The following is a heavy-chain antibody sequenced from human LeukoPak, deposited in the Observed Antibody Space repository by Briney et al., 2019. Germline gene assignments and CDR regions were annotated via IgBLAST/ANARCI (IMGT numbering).Heavy chain of an antibody. CDR3: ARGPPGTSRGGYYDSLTGYSHAFDI. V-gene: IGHV4-34*01. CDR1: GGSFSGYY. Sequence: PSETLSLTCAVYGGSFSGYYWSWIRQPPGKGLEWVGEINHSGSTNYNPSLKSRVTISVDTSKNQFSLKLSSVTAADTAVYYCARGPPGTSRGGYYDSLTGYSHAFDIWGQGTMVTVSS. D-gene: IGHD3-9*01. J-gene: IGHJ3*02. CDR2: INHSGST.